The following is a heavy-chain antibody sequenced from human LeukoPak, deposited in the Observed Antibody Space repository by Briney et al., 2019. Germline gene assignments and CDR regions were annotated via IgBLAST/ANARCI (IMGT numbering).Heavy chain of an antibody. CDR2: IIPIFGTA. J-gene: IGHJ4*02. Sequence: SVKVSCKASGGTFSSYAISWVRQAPGQGLEWMGGIIPIFGTANYAQKFQGRVTITADESTSTAYMELNSLRAEDTAVYYCARGSTYYESSGQVPFDYWGQGTLVTVSS. V-gene: IGHV1-69*13. D-gene: IGHD3-22*01. CDR3: ARGSTYYESSGQVPFDY. CDR1: GGTFSSYA.